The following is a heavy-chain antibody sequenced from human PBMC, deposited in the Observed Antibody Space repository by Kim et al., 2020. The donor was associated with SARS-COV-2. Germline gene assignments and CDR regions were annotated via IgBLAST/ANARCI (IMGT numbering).Heavy chain of an antibody. D-gene: IGHD3-10*01. CDR3: ARFQHGSGSYLDPFDI. Sequence: SDTLSLTCTVSGGSLSPYYWSWIRQPPGKGLEWIGYMHYSGRANYSPSLKSRVAISVDTSKNHFSLNLTSVTAADTAKYFCARFQHGSGSYLDPFDIWCQGTLVTVSS. J-gene: IGHJ3*02. CDR2: MHYSGRA. CDR1: GGSLSPYY. V-gene: IGHV4-59*01.